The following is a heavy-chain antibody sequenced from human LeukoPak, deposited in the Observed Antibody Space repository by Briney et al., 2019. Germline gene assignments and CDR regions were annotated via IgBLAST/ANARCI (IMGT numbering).Heavy chain of an antibody. D-gene: IGHD3-22*01. Sequence: SETLSLTCTVSGGSISSGDYYWSWIRQPPGKGLECIGYIYYSGSTYYNPSLKSRVTISVDTSKNQFSLKLSSVTAADTAVYYCARHYYDSSGYYYYYYMDVWGKGTTVTVSS. CDR2: IYYSGST. J-gene: IGHJ6*03. CDR3: ARHYYDSSGYYYYYYMDV. CDR1: GGSISSGDYY. V-gene: IGHV4-30-4*08.